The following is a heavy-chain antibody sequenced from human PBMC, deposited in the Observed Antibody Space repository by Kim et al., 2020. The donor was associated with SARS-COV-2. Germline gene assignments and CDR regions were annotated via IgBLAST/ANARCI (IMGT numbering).Heavy chain of an antibody. Sequence: GGSLRLSCAASGFTFSNYGMHWVRQAPGKGLEWVAVISYDGSNKYYAGSVKGRFTISRDNSKNTLYLQMNSLRAEDTAVYYCAKEPGLDDYLADAFDIWGQGTMVTVSS. V-gene: IGHV3-30*18. D-gene: IGHD1-1*01. CDR1: GFTFSNYG. CDR3: AKEPGLDDYLADAFDI. J-gene: IGHJ3*02. CDR2: ISYDGSNK.